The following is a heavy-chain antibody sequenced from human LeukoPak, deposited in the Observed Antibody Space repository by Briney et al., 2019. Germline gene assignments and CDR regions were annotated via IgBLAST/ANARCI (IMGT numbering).Heavy chain of an antibody. CDR3: ARNFGVVTKSAPGDY. J-gene: IGHJ4*02. CDR1: GFTFSSYA. V-gene: IGHV3-30-3*01. Sequence: GRSLRLSCAASGFTFSSYAMHWVRQAPGKGLEWVAVISYDGSNKYYADSVKGRFTISRDNSKNTLYLQMNSLRAEDTAVYYCARNFGVVTKSAPGDYWGQGTLVTVSS. D-gene: IGHD3-3*01. CDR2: ISYDGSNK.